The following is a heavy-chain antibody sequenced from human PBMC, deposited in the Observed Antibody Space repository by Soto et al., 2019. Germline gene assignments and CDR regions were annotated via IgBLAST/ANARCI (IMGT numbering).Heavy chain of an antibody. CDR3: ARHELGRGEPNDF. Sequence: GESLKISCETSGYSFTIYWITWVRQMPGKGLEWMGRIDPDDSYTIYNPSFRGHVTISADESIRTAYLQWSSLKASDTAMYYCARHELGRGEPNDFCGEGTMVTVYS. J-gene: IGHJ4*02. V-gene: IGHV5-10-1*01. CDR1: GYSFTIYW. D-gene: IGHD1-26*01. CDR2: IDPDDSYT.